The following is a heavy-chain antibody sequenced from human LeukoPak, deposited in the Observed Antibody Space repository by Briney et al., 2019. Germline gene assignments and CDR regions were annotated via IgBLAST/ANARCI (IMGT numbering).Heavy chain of an antibody. Sequence: SETLSLTCAVSGGSISSGGYSWSWIRQPPGKGLEWIGYIHYSGSTYYNPSLKSRVTISVDTSKNQFSLKLSSVTAADTAVYYCARLAVAGRDYWGQGTLVTVSS. CDR2: IHYSGST. CDR3: ARLAVAGRDY. CDR1: GGSISSGGYS. J-gene: IGHJ4*02. D-gene: IGHD6-19*01. V-gene: IGHV4-30-4*07.